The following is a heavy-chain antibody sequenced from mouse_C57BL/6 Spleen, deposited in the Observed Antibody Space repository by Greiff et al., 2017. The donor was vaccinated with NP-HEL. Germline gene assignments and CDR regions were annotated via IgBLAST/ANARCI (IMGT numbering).Heavy chain of an antibody. J-gene: IGHJ2*01. V-gene: IGHV5-6*01. D-gene: IGHD1-1*01. Sequence: EVNVVESGGDLVKPGGSLKLSCAASGFTFSSYGMSWVRQTPDKRLEWVATISSGGSYTYYPDSVKGRFTISRDNAKNTLYLQMSSLKSEDTAMYYCASLITTVVATGYFDYWGQGTTLTVSS. CDR1: GFTFSSYG. CDR3: ASLITTVVATGYFDY. CDR2: ISSGGSYT.